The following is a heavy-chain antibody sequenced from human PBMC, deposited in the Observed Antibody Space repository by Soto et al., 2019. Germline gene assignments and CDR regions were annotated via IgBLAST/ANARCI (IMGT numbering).Heavy chain of an antibody. CDR2: ISSDGTNK. D-gene: IGHD4-4*01. CDR3: AKDEGDNSNYYYFDF. CDR1: GFTFGTSV. Sequence: GGSLRLSCAASGFTFGTSVMHWVRQAPGKGLEWVALISSDGTNKFYTDSVKGRFTISRDNSKNTLYLLVSRLRPEDTATYYCAKDEGDNSNYYYFDFWGQGTRVTVS. J-gene: IGHJ4*02. V-gene: IGHV3-30*18.